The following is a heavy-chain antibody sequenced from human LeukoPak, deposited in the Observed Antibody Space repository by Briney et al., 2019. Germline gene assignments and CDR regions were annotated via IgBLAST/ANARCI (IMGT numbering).Heavy chain of an antibody. CDR1: GGPFSGYY. CDR3: ARYSGYSSSWYPGPYNWFDP. J-gene: IGHJ5*02. D-gene: IGHD6-13*01. V-gene: IGHV4-34*01. CDR2: INHSGST. Sequence: PSETLSLTCAVYGGPFSGYYWSWIRQPPGKGLEWIGEINHSGSTNYNPSLKSRVTISVDTSKNQFSLKLSSVTAADTAVYYCARYSGYSSSWYPGPYNWFDPWGQGTLVTVSS.